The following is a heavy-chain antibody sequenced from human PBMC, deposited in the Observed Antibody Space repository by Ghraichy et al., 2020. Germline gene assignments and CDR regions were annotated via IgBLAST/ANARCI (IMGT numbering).Heavy chain of an antibody. CDR2: IPWDDDR. Sequence: SGPTLVKPTQTLTLTCTLSGSSLTASGVGVAWMRQPPGKALEWLALIPWDDDRRYNPSLKSRLAITREPSKNQVVLTMTNMDPVDTATYYCVHRHYNNFVMWGQGTMVTVSS. D-gene: IGHD3-22*01. J-gene: IGHJ3*02. CDR1: GSSLTASGVG. CDR3: VHRHYNNFVM. V-gene: IGHV2-5*02.